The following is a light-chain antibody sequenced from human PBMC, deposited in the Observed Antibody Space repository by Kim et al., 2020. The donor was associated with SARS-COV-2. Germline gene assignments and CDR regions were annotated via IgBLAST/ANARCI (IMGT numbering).Light chain of an antibody. J-gene: IGKJ2*02. CDR3: MQALQTPCT. V-gene: IGKV2-28*01. CDR1: QSLLHSNGYNY. CDR2: LGS. Sequence: PASISCRSSQSLLHSNGYNYLDWYLQKPGQSPQLLIYLGSNRASGVPDRFSGSGSGTDFTLKISRVEAEDVGVYYCMQALQTPCTFGQGTKVDIK.